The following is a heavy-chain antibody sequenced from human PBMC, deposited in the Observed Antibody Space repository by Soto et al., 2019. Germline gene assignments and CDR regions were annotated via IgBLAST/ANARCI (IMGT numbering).Heavy chain of an antibody. J-gene: IGHJ4*02. CDR3: ARSKYSISSFDY. V-gene: IGHV2-5*02. Sequence: SCPTLVNPTQTLTLTCTFSGFSLSTDEVGVGWIRQPPGKALDWLAVIYWDDDKRYSPSLKSRLTITKDTSKNQVLLTMTNMDPVDTATYFCARSKYSISSFDYWGQGALVTVSS. CDR1: GFSLSTDEVG. CDR2: IYWDDDK. D-gene: IGHD6-6*01.